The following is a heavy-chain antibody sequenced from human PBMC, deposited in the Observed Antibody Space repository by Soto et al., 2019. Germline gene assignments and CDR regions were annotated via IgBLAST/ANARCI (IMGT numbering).Heavy chain of an antibody. V-gene: IGHV4-59*01. CDR1: GGSISSYY. CDR2: IYYSGST. Sequence: QVQLQESGPGLVKPSETLSLTCTVSGGSISSYYWSWIRQPPGKGLEWIGYIYYSGSTNYNPSLKRRVPISVDTSKNQFYLSLKLSSVTAADTAVYYCARVYGDYLDYWGQGTLVTVSS. D-gene: IGHD4-17*01. J-gene: IGHJ4*02. CDR3: ARVYGDYLDY.